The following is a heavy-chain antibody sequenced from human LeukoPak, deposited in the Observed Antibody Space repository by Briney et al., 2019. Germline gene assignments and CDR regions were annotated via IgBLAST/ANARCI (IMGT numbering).Heavy chain of an antibody. CDR2: TYYRSKWYN. V-gene: IGHV6-1*01. Sequence: SQTLSLTCAISRDRVSSNSASCNWIRQSPSRGLEWLGRTYYRSKWYNDYAVSVKSRITINPDTSKNQFSLQLNSVTPEDTAVYYCARAKTVADDFDYWGQGTLVTVSS. CDR1: RDRVSSNSAS. CDR3: ARAKTVADDFDY. J-gene: IGHJ4*02. D-gene: IGHD6-19*01.